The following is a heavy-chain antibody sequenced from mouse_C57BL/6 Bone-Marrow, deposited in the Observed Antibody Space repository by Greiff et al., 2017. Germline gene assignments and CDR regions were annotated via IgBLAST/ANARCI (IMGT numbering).Heavy chain of an antibody. J-gene: IGHJ3*01. CDR1: GYTFTSYW. CDR2: IDPSDSYT. CDR3: ARWGNYYVSSSWFAY. V-gene: IGHV1-69*01. D-gene: IGHD1-1*01. Sequence: QVQLQQPGAELVMPGASVKLSCKASGYTFTSYWMHWVKQRPGQGLEWIGEIDPSDSYTNYNQKFKGKSTLTLDKSSSTAYMQLSSLTSEDSAVYYCARWGNYYVSSSWFAYWGQGTLVTVSA.